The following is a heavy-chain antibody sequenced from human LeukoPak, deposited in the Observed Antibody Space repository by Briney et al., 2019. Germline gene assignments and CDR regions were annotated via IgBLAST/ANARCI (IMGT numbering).Heavy chain of an antibody. Sequence: SETLFLTCIVPGRSISSSNYYSAWIRQPPGKGLERIGTFYSGGSAYYNPSLTSRVSISKDTSDNQFSLRLYSVTAADTAVYYCARKQGGSMYDVWGQGTQVTVSS. V-gene: IGHV4-39*07. J-gene: IGHJ4*02. D-gene: IGHD2-8*01. CDR1: GRSISSSNYY. CDR3: ARKQGGSMYDV. CDR2: FYSGGSA.